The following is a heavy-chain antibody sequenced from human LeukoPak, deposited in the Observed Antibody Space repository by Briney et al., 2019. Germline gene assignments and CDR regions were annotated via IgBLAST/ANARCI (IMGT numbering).Heavy chain of an antibody. CDR3: GRPNPDSSGYYGSFDP. CDR2: IYHSETT. Sequence: SETLSLTCTVSGGSISSSSYYWGWIRQPPGKGLEWIGSIYHSETTYYNPSLKSRVIISVDTSKNQFSLKLNSVTAADTAVYYCGRPNPDSSGYYGSFDPWGQGILVTVSS. D-gene: IGHD3-22*01. V-gene: IGHV4-39*01. CDR1: GGSISSSSYY. J-gene: IGHJ5*02.